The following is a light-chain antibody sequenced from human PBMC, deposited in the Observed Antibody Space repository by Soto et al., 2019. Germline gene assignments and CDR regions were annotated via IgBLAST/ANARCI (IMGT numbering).Light chain of an antibody. Sequence: QSVLTQPASVSGSPGQSITISCTGTSSDVGNYKYVSWYQQHPGKAPKLMIYEVTNRPSGVSDRFSGSKSGNTASLTISGLQAEDEADYYCCSYTSSRTYVFGTGTKVTVL. V-gene: IGLV2-14*01. CDR3: CSYTSSRTYV. CDR2: EVT. CDR1: SSDVGNYKY. J-gene: IGLJ1*01.